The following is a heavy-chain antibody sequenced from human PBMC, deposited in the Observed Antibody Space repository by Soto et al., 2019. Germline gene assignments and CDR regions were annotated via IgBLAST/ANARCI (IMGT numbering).Heavy chain of an antibody. J-gene: IGHJ5*01. CDR2: IWYDGSNT. CDR3: AKDNPSVYS. V-gene: IGHV3-33*06. CDR1: GFTFNTHG. Sequence: VQLVESGGGVVQPGKSLRLSCAASGFTFNTHGMHWVRQAPGKGLEWVAHIWYDGSNTYYADSVKGRFTISRDNSKNTLYLQMNSLRAEDTAVYYCAKDNPSVYSWGHGTLVTVSS.